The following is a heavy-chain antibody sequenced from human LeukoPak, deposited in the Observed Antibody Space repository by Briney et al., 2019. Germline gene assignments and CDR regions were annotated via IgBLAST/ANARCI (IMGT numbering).Heavy chain of an antibody. CDR3: AREYSSSSGRRAFDF. CDR1: GGSISSYY. D-gene: IGHD6-6*01. J-gene: IGHJ3*01. Sequence: SETLSLTCTVSGGSISSYYWNWIRQPPGEGLEWIGYIYYTGSTNYNPSLKSRVTTLVDTSKNQFSLRLSSVTAAGTAVYYCAREYSSSSGRRAFDFWGQGTMVTVSS. V-gene: IGHV4-59*08. CDR2: IYYTGST.